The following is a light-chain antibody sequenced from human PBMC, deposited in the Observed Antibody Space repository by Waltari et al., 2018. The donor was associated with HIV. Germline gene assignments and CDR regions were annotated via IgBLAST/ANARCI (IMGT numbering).Light chain of an antibody. Sequence: QSVLTQPPSASGTPGPRVTISCSGGSPNSGRNTVNRYHHPPGTAPKLPIYINNQRPSGVPDRFSGSKSGTSASLAISGLQSEDEADYYCATWDDSPDGPVFGGGTKLTVL. CDR3: ATWDDSPDGPV. CDR1: SPNSGRNT. V-gene: IGLV1-44*01. CDR2: INN. J-gene: IGLJ3*02.